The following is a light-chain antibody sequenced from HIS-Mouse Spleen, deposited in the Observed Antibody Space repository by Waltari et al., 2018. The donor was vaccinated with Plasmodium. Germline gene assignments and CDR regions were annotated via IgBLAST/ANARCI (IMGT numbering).Light chain of an antibody. Sequence: IVLTQSPGNLSLSPGERATLSCRASQGVSSSYLAWYQQKPGQAPRLLIYGASSRATGIPDRFSGSWSGTDFTLTISRLEPEDFAVYYCQQYGSSPYTFGQGTKLEIK. J-gene: IGKJ2*01. CDR3: QQYGSSPYT. CDR1: QGVSSSY. V-gene: IGKV3-20*01. CDR2: GAS.